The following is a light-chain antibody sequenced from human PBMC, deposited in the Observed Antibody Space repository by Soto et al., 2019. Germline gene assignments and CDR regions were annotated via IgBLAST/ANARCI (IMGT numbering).Light chain of an antibody. Sequence: EIVMTQSPATLSLSPGETATLSCRASQSVHSNLAWFQQHPGQAPRLLIYGASSRATGIPVRFSGSGSGTAFTLTISSLQPEDFAVYYCQQYTDWPWGTFGGGNKV. CDR3: QQYTDWPWGT. V-gene: IGKV3-15*01. CDR2: GAS. CDR1: QSVHSN. J-gene: IGKJ4*01.